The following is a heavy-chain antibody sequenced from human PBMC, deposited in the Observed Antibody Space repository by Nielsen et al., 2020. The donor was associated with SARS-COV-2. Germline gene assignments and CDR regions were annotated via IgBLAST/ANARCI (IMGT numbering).Heavy chain of an antibody. CDR2: IWYDGSNK. Sequence: GGSLRLSCAASGFTFSSYGMHWVPQAPGKGLEWVAVIWYDGSNKYYADSVKGRFTISRDNSKNTLYLQMNSLRAEDTAVYYCARDILSSGWSFDYWGQGTLVTVSS. D-gene: IGHD6-19*01. CDR3: ARDILSSGWSFDY. CDR1: GFTFSSYG. J-gene: IGHJ4*02. V-gene: IGHV3-33*08.